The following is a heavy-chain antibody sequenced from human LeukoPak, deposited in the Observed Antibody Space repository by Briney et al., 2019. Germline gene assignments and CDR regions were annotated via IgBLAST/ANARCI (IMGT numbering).Heavy chain of an antibody. CDR3: AKIVSGWDYFDN. D-gene: IGHD6-19*01. V-gene: IGHV3-23*01. CDR1: GFTFSNYA. J-gene: IGHJ4*02. Sequence: GGSLRLSCAASGFTFSNYAMNWVRQAPGKGLEWVSAISGSGGSTYYADSVKGRFTISRDNSKNTLYLQMNTLRAEDTAVYYCAKIVSGWDYFDNWGQGTLVTVSS. CDR2: ISGSGGST.